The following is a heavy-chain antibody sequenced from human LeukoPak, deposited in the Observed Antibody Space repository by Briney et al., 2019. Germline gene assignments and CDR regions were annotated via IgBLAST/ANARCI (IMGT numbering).Heavy chain of an antibody. CDR3: ARDKYGGNSNAFDI. CDR1: GFTFSSYW. Sequence: GGSLRLSCAASGFTFSSYWMDWVRQVPGKGPVWVSRIGTDGSGAAYADYVRGRFTISRDNAKNTLYLQMNSVRAEGTAVYYCARDKYGGNSNAFDIWGQGTLVAVSS. CDR2: IGTDGSGA. V-gene: IGHV3-74*01. J-gene: IGHJ3*02. D-gene: IGHD4-23*01.